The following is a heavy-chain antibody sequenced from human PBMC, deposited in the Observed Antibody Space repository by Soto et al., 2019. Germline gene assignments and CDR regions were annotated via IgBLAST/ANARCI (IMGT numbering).Heavy chain of an antibody. J-gene: IGHJ3*02. CDR1: NGSISSYY. CDR2: IYYSGST. D-gene: IGHD3-16*01. CDR3: AGAKRGYDAFDI. Sequence: SETLSLTCTVSNGSISSYYWSWIRQPPGKGLEWIGYIYYSGSTNYNPSLKSRVTISVDTSKNQFSLKLSSVTAADTAVYYCAGAKRGYDAFDIWGQGTMVTVSS. V-gene: IGHV4-59*01.